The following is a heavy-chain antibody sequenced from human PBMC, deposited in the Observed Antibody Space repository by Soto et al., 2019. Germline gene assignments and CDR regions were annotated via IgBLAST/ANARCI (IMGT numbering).Heavy chain of an antibody. CDR1: GGSISSCY. V-gene: IGHV4-4*07. CDR2: IYTSGST. D-gene: IGHD2-15*01. CDR3: ARAGSGQRWHWFDP. Sequence: PSETVSLTCTVSGGSISSCYWSWIRQPAGKGLEWIGRIYTSGSTNYNPSLKSRVTMSVDTSKNQFSLKLSSVTAADTAVYYCARAGSGQRWHWFDPWGQGTLVTVSS. J-gene: IGHJ5*02.